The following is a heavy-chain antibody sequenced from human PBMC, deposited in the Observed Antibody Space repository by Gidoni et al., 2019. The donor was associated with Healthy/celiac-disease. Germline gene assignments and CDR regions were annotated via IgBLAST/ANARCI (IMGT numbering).Heavy chain of an antibody. D-gene: IGHD6-13*01. CDR1: GFTFSSYA. CDR3: VKDSGSSSWYGVVLDY. V-gene: IGHV3-64D*08. CDR2: ISSNGGST. J-gene: IGHJ4*02. Sequence: EVQLVESGGGFVQPGGSLRLSCSASGFTFSSYAMHWVRQAPGKGLEYVSAISSNGGSTYYADSVKGRFTISRDNSKNTLYLQMSSLRAEDTAVYYCVKDSGSSSWYGVVLDYWGQGTLVTVSS.